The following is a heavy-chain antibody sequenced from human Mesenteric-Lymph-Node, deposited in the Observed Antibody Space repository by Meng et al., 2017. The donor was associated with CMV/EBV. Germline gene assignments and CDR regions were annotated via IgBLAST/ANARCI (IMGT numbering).Heavy chain of an antibody. J-gene: IGHJ6*02. V-gene: IGHV4-31*03. CDR1: GGSFSSGAYY. CDR2: IYYSGTT. Sequence: SETLSLTCTVSGGSFSSGAYYWSWIRQHPGKGMAWVGYIYYSGTTYHNPSLNSRLTISLDTSKNQFSLKLSSVTAADAAVYYCARLAAMVTRGMDVWGQGTTVTVSS. D-gene: IGHD5-18*01. CDR3: ARLAAMVTRGMDV.